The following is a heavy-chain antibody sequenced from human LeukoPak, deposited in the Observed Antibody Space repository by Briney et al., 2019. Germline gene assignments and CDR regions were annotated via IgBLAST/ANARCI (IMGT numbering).Heavy chain of an antibody. CDR3: AKAGDSSGWYVGSYNWFDP. D-gene: IGHD6-19*01. Sequence: PGGSLRLSCAASGFTFSSYAMSWVRQAPGKGLEWVSAISGSGGSTYYADSVKGRFTISRDNSKNTLYLQMNSLRAEDTAVYYCAKAGDSSGWYVGSYNWFDPWGQGTLVTVSS. J-gene: IGHJ5*02. CDR1: GFTFSSYA. V-gene: IGHV3-23*01. CDR2: ISGSGGST.